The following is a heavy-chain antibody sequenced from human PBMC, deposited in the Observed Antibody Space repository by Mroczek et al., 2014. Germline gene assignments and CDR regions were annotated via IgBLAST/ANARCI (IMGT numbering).Heavy chain of an antibody. CDR3: ARRRYYDSSGYNY. Sequence: QVQLVQSGPGLVKPSETLSLTCTVSGGSISSSSYYWGWIRQPPGKGLEWIGSIYYSGSTYYNPSLKSRVTISVDTSKNQFSLKLSSVTAADTAVYYCARRRYYDSSGYNYWGQGTLVTVSS. J-gene: IGHJ4*02. D-gene: IGHD3-22*01. CDR1: GGSISSSSYY. V-gene: IGHV4-39*01. CDR2: IYYSGST.